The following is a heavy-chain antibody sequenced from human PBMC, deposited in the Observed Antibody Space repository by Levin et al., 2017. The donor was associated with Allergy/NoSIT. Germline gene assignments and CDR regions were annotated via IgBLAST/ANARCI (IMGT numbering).Heavy chain of an antibody. CDR1: GGSFSDNY. CDR2: SNHGGIT. D-gene: IGHD5-18*01. J-gene: IGHJ4*02. V-gene: IGHV4-34*01. Sequence: TASETLSLTCAVHGGSFSDNYWSWIRQPPGKGLEWIGESNHGGITNYNPSLKSRVTISVDTSKNQFSLKLSSVTAADTALYYCAAYNYGSLDYWGQGTLVTVSS. CDR3: AAYNYGSLDY.